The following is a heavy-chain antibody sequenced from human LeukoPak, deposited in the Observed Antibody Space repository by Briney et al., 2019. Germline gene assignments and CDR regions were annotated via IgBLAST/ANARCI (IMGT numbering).Heavy chain of an antibody. CDR1: GYTFTSYD. J-gene: IGHJ5*02. V-gene: IGHV1-8*01. D-gene: IGHD2-21*02. Sequence: ASVKVSCKASGYTFTSYDINWVRQATGQGLEWMGWMNPNSGNTGYAQKFQGRVTMTRDTSISTAYMELSRLRSDDTAVYYCARAYCGGDCYPDWFDPWGQGTLVIVSS. CDR3: ARAYCGGDCYPDWFDP. CDR2: MNPNSGNT.